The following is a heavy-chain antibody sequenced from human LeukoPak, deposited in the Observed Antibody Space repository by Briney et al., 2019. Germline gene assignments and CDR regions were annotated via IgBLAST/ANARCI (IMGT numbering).Heavy chain of an antibody. CDR3: ASGRDYYYYYMDV. J-gene: IGHJ6*03. Sequence: SETLSLTCAVYGGSFSGYYWSWIRQPPGKGLEWIGEINHSGSTNYNPSLKSRVTISVDTSKNQFSLKLSSATAADTAVYYCASGRDYYYYYMDVWGKGTTVTVSS. CDR2: INHSGST. CDR1: GGSFSGYY. V-gene: IGHV4-34*01.